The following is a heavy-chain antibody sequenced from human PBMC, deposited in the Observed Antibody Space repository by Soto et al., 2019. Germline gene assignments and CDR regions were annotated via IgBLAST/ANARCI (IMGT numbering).Heavy chain of an antibody. CDR3: AREEHNYSNYPLYGMDV. CDR1: GGSISSYY. CDR2: IYTSGST. Sequence: QVQLQESGPGLVKPSETLSLTCTVSGGSISSYYWSWIRQPAGKGLEWIGRIYTSGSTNYNPSLKSRVTMSVDTSKNQFSLKLSSVTAADTAVYYCAREEHNYSNYPLYGMDVWGQGTTVTVSS. J-gene: IGHJ6*02. D-gene: IGHD4-4*01. V-gene: IGHV4-4*07.